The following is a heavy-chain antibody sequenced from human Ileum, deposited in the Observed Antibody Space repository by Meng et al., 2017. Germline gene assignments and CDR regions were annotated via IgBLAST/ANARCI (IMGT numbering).Heavy chain of an antibody. Sequence: QLQLMQWGAGMLTPSETLSLTCNVYGDSFTDYYWNWIRQPPGKGLEWIGEIHYSGSTNYNPSLESRVTISEDTSQKQFSLRLSSVTAADTAVYYCARRIRGGSYLGWGQGTLVTVSS. J-gene: IGHJ4*02. CDR2: IHYSGST. V-gene: IGHV4-34*01. CDR1: GDSFTDYY. CDR3: ARRIRGGSYLG. D-gene: IGHD1-26*01.